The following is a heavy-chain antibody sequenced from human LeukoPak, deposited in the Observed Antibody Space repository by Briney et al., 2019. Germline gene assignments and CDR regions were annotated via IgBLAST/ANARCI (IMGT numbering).Heavy chain of an antibody. D-gene: IGHD6-6*01. V-gene: IGHV3-66*02. CDR1: GVTSNY. J-gene: IGHJ4*02. Sequence: GGSLRLSCAASGVTSNYMTWVRPAPGKGLEWVSVIYNGGTTYYADSVKGRFTISIDNSKSTLFVYLQMNSLRTDDTALYYCAGGGEAARSLAYWGQGALVTVSS. CDR3: AGGGEAARSLAY. CDR2: IYNGGTT.